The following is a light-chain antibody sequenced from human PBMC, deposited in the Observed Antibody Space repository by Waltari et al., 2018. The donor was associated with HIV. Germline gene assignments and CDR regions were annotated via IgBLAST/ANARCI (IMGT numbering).Light chain of an antibody. CDR3: HQTYSAPFT. Sequence: DIQMTQSPSSLSASVGERVTITCRASQSIENFLNWYQQKPGKDPKLLIYGASSLPSGVPSRFSGSGSGTDFTLTISSLQSEDFATYYCHQTYSAPFTFGPGTRVDIK. CDR1: QSIENF. J-gene: IGKJ3*01. CDR2: GAS. V-gene: IGKV1-39*01.